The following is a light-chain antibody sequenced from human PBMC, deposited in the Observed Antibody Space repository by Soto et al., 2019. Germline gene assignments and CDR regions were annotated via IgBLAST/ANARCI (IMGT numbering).Light chain of an antibody. V-gene: IGKV2-28*01. Sequence: DIVMTQSPLSLPVTPGEPASISCRSSQSLLHSNGYYCLDWYLQKPGQSPQLLIYLGSNRSSSVPDRFRGSGSGTDVTLKISRVEAEDVGVYYCMQALQTPVTFGGGTKVEIK. CDR1: QSLLHSNGYYC. CDR2: LGS. J-gene: IGKJ4*01. CDR3: MQALQTPVT.